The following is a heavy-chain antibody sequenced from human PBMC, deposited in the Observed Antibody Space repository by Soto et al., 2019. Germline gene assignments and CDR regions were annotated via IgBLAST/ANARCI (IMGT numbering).Heavy chain of an antibody. CDR3: ATVIWGSYRYHFDY. CDR2: MNPNSGNT. D-gene: IGHD3-16*02. J-gene: IGHJ4*02. V-gene: IGHV1-8*01. CDR1: GYTFTSYD. Sequence: QVQLVQSGAEVKKPGASVKVSCKASGYTFTSYDINWVRQATGQGLEWMGWMNPNSGNTGYAQKFQGRVTMTRNTSLSTAYMELSSLRSEDTAVYYCATVIWGSYRYHFDYWGQGTLVTVSS.